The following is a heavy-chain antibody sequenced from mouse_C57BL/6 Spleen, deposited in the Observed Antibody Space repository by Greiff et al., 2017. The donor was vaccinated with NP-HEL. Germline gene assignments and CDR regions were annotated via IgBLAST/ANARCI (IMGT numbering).Heavy chain of an antibody. CDR2: IYPRSGNT. V-gene: IGHV1-81*01. Sequence: QVQLKQSGAELARPGASVKLSCKASGYTFTSYGISWVKQRTGQGLEWIGEIYPRSGNTYYNEKFKGKATLTADKSSSTAYMELRSLTSEDSAVYFCARAETEAMDYWGQGTSVTVSS. CDR1: GYTFTSYG. CDR3: ARAETEAMDY. J-gene: IGHJ4*01.